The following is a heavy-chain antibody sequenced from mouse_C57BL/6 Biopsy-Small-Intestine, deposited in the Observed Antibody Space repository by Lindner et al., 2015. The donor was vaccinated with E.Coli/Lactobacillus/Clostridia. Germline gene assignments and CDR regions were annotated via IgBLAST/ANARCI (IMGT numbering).Heavy chain of an antibody. D-gene: IGHD3-3*01. V-gene: IGHV5-17*01. CDR3: ARGTGRGLDY. Sequence: EVQLQEFWGRLSEPGGSLKLSCAASGFTFSDYGMHWVRQAPEKGLEWVAYISSGSSTIYYADTVKGRFTISRDNAKNTLFLQMTSLRSEDTAMYYCARGTGRGLDYWGQGTTLTVSS. CDR1: GFTFSDYG. CDR2: ISSGSSTI. J-gene: IGHJ2*01.